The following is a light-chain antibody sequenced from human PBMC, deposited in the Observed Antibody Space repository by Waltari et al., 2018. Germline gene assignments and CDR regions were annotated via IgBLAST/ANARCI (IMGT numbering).Light chain of an antibody. Sequence: SSELTQPSSVSVSPGQTARITCSGDMLPKKYTRWFQQKPGQAPVLVLYQDSARPLGIPARFPGSSSGTTVALTISGAQVEDDADYYGYSTTDNNLGVFGPGTSVTVL. CDR2: QDS. CDR1: MLPKKY. V-gene: IGLV3-27*01. J-gene: IGLJ1*01. CDR3: YSTTDNNLGV.